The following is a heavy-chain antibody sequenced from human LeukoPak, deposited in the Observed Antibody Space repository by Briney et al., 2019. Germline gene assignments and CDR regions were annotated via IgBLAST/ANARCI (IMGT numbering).Heavy chain of an antibody. CDR2: ISGSGGST. J-gene: IGHJ4*02. D-gene: IGHD6-19*01. CDR3: AKALIAVAGGIDY. V-gene: IGHV3-23*01. CDR1: GFTFSSYA. Sequence: GESLKISCAASGFTFSSYAMSWVRQAPGKGLEWVSAISGSGGSTYYADSVKGRFTISRDNSKNTLYLQMNSLRAEDTAVYYCAKALIAVAGGIDYWGQGTLVTVSS.